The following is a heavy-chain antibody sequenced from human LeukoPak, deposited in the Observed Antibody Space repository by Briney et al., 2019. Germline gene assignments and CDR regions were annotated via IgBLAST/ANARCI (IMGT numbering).Heavy chain of an antibody. CDR3: VRGYNGHY. CDR1: GGSINNYY. CDR2: IFYTGST. D-gene: IGHD2-8*01. V-gene: IGHV4-59*08. J-gene: IGHJ4*02. Sequence: SETLSLTCAVSGGSINNYYWSWIRQPPGKGLEWIGYIFYTGSTNYNPSLKSRVTIPLDTSKIQFSLRLTSVTAADTAVYYCVRGYNGHYWGQGTLVTVSS.